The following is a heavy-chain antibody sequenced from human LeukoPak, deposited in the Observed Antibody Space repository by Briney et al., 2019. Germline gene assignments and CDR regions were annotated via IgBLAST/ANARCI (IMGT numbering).Heavy chain of an antibody. CDR1: GFTFSSYW. Sequence: PGGSLRPSCAASGFTFSSYWMSWVRQAPGKGLEWVANIKQDGSEKYYVDSVKGRFTISRDNAKNSLYLQMNSLRAEDTAVYYCARDLKYYDFWSGYGGDAFDIWGQGTMVTVSS. CDR3: ARDLKYYDFWSGYGGDAFDI. J-gene: IGHJ3*02. CDR2: IKQDGSEK. V-gene: IGHV3-7*01. D-gene: IGHD3-3*01.